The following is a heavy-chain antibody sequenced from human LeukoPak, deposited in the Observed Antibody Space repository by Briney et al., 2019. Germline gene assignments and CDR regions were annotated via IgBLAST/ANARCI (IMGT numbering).Heavy chain of an antibody. V-gene: IGHV1-18*01. CDR2: ISADDGNT. Sequence: ASVKVSCKASGYTFTSYGISWVRQAPGQGLEWVGLISADDGNTYYAHKLQGRVTISTDKCKNTAYLQLNSLRSDDTAVYYFAILNNYNDSSRYYQSQTSYIDDWGQGTLVTVSS. D-gene: IGHD3-22*01. J-gene: IGHJ4*02. CDR1: GYTFTSYG. CDR3: AILNNYNDSSRYYQSQTSYIDD.